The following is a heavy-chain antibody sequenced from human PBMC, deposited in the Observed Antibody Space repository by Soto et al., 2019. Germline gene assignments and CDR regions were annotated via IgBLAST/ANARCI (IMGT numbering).Heavy chain of an antibody. CDR2: IVPIVDTS. CDR3: VRVVAIPGYPDN. V-gene: IGHV1-69*12. Sequence: QVQLVQCGAEVRQPASSVKVSWKTSGGTFSSYAISWVRQAPGQGLEWMGGIVPIVDTSTYAQKFQGRVTITADESTSTVYMELSSLRSDDTAVYYCVRVVAIPGYPDNWGQGTLVTVSS. CDR1: GGTFSSYA. J-gene: IGHJ4*02. D-gene: IGHD5-12*01.